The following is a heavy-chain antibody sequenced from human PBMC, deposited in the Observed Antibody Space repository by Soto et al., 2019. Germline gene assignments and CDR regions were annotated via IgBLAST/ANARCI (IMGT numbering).Heavy chain of an antibody. CDR3: ARAPMGGSSWPFDY. J-gene: IGHJ4*02. CDR1: GGSISSSNW. V-gene: IGHV4-4*02. D-gene: IGHD6-13*01. Sequence: QVQLQESGPGLVKPSGTLSLTCAVSGGSISSSNWWSWVRQPPGKGLEWIGEIYHSGSTNYKPSPHRRVTISVDKSKNQFSLKLSSVTAADTAVYYCARAPMGGSSWPFDYWGQGTLVTVSS. CDR2: IYHSGST.